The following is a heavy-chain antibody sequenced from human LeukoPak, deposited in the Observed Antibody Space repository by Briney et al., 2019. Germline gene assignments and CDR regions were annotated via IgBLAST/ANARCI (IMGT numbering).Heavy chain of an antibody. CDR1: GGSISSYY. V-gene: IGHV4-4*07. J-gene: IGHJ5*02. CDR3: ARMGITMVRGERPWFDP. Sequence: PSETLSLTCTVSGGSISSYYWSWIRXPAGKGLXWIGRIYTSGSTNYNPSLKSRVTMSVDTSKNQFSLKLSSVTAADTAVYYCARMGITMVRGERPWFDPWGQGTLVTVSS. D-gene: IGHD3-10*01. CDR2: IYTSGST.